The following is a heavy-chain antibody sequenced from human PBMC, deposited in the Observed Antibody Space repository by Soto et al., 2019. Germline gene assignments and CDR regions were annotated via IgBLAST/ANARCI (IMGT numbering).Heavy chain of an antibody. CDR1: GTSISSSYW. D-gene: IGHD3-22*01. CDR3: DSSGPPAY. J-gene: IGHJ4*02. CDR2: IYHNGIT. Sequence: SETLSLTCRVSGTSISSSYWWAWVRQSPGKGLEWIGEIYHNGITKYNPSLKSRVSMSIDKSNNQFSLKLTSVTAADTAVYYYDSSGPPAYWGQGTLVTVSS. V-gene: IGHV4-4*02.